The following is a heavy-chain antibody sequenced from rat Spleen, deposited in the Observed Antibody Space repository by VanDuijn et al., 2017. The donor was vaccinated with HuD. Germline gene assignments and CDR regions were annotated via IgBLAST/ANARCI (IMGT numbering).Heavy chain of an antibody. CDR2: ISSGGSGT. CDR3: ATEATEGIVTAAHYFDY. CDR1: GFTFSSFP. J-gene: IGHJ2*01. V-gene: IGHV5-46*01. Sequence: EVQLVESGGGLVEPGRSLKLSCAASGFTFSSFPMAWVRQAPKKGLEWVATISSGGSGTYFPDSVKGRFTISRDNAKSTLYLQMDSLRSEDTATYYCATEATEGIVTAAHYFDYWGQGVMVTVSS. D-gene: IGHD1-11*01.